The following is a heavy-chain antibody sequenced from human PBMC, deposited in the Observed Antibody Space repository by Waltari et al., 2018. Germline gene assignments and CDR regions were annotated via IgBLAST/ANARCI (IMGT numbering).Heavy chain of an antibody. CDR2: ISSSGSTI. CDR3: ARDRWGGSYPY. J-gene: IGHJ4*02. Sequence: EVQLVESGGGLVQPGGSLRLSCAASGFTFSSYEMNWVRQAPGKGLEWVSYISSSGSTIYYADSVKGRFTISRDNAKNSLYLQMNSLRAEDTAVYYCARDRWGGSYPYWGQGTLVTVSS. V-gene: IGHV3-48*03. D-gene: IGHD1-26*01. CDR1: GFTFSSYE.